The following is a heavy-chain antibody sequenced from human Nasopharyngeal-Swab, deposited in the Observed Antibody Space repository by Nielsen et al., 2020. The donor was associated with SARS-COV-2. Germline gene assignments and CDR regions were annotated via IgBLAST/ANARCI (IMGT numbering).Heavy chain of an antibody. CDR2: ISSSSSYI. V-gene: IGHV3-21*01. CDR3: ARTAAASENGMDV. D-gene: IGHD2-2*01. Sequence: GESLKISCAASGFTFSSYSMNWVRPAPGKGLEWVSSISSSSSYIYYADSVKGRFTISRDNAKNSLYLQMNSLRAEDTAVYYCARTAAASENGMDVWGQGTTVTVSS. J-gene: IGHJ6*02. CDR1: GFTFSSYS.